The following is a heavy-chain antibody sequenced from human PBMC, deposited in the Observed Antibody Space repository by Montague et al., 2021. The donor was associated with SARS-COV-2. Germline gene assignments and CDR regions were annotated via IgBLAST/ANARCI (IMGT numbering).Heavy chain of an antibody. D-gene: IGHD3-10*01. Sequence: SETLSLTCAVSSGSFRGYYWSWIRQPPGKGLGWIGEINHSGSTTYNPSLESRVSISVDTSNKQFSLKVTSVTAADTAVYYCARLGAITLVRGITKADFSNYSMDVWGQGTTVTVSS. J-gene: IGHJ6*02. V-gene: IGHV4-34*01. CDR1: SGSFRGYY. CDR3: ARLGAITLVRGITKADFSNYSMDV. CDR2: INHSGST.